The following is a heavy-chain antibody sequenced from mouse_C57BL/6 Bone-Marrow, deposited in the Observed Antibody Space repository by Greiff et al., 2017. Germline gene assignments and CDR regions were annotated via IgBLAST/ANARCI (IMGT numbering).Heavy chain of an antibody. CDR1: GYSITSGYY. V-gene: IGHV3-6*01. CDR2: ISYDGSN. D-gene: IGHD1-1*01. CDR3: AREEFIYYYGSSYGGYFDY. J-gene: IGHJ2*01. Sequence: EVQLQQSGPGLVKPSQSLSLTCSVTGYSITSGYYWNWIRQFPGNKLEWMGYISYDGSNNYNPSLKNRISLTRDTSKNQFFLKLNSVTTEDTGTYYCAREEFIYYYGSSYGGYFDYWGQGTTLTVSS.